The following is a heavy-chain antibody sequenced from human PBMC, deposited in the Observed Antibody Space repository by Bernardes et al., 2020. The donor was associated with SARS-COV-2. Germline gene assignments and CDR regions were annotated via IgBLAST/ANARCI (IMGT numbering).Heavy chain of an antibody. J-gene: IGHJ4*02. Sequence: VGSLRLSCAASGFTFRSYAMNWVRQAPGKGLEWISAISGSGGSTYYADSVKGRFTISRDNSKNTLYLQMNSLRVEDTAIYYCAKFLAGSSPHRTGATTYFDYWGQGALVTVSS. V-gene: IGHV3-23*01. CDR3: AKFLAGSSPHRTGATTYFDY. CDR2: ISGSGGST. D-gene: IGHD1-26*01. CDR1: GFTFRSYA.